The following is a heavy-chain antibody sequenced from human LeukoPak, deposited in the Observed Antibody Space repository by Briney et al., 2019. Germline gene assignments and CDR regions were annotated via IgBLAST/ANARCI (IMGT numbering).Heavy chain of an antibody. CDR3: VKGLDYSSSQMDS. J-gene: IGHJ4*02. V-gene: IGHV3-64D*06. CDR2: ISSNGGST. Sequence: GGSLRLSCSASGFTFSSYAMHWVRQAPGKGLEYVSAISSNGGSTYYADSVKGRFTISRDNSKNTLYLQMSSLRAEDTAVYYCVKGLDYSSSQMDSWGQGTLVTVSS. CDR1: GFTFSSYA. D-gene: IGHD6-6*01.